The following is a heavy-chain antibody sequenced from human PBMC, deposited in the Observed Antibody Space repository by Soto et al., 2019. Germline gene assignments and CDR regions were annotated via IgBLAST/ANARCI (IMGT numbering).Heavy chain of an antibody. CDR3: ARDLRCSGGSGLDY. CDR2: ISSSSSNI. J-gene: IGHJ4*02. D-gene: IGHD2-15*01. Sequence: EVQLVESGGGLVKPGGSLRLSCAASGFTFSSYSMNWVRQAPGKGLEWVSSISSSSSNIYYADSVKGRFTISRDNAKNTPYLQMNSLRAKATAVFYCARDLRCSGGSGLDYWGQGTLVTVSS. CDR1: GFTFSSYS. V-gene: IGHV3-21*01.